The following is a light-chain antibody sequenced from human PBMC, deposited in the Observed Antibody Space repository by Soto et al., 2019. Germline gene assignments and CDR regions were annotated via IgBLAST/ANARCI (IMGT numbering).Light chain of an antibody. CDR3: QQYNNWPQT. Sequence: DIQMTQSPSSLSASVGDRVTITCRASQSISSYLNWYQQKPGKAPKLLIYAASSLQSGVPSRFSGSGSGTDFTLTISSLQSEDCAVYYCQQYNNWPQTFGQGTKVDIK. V-gene: IGKV1-39*01. J-gene: IGKJ1*01. CDR1: QSISSY. CDR2: AAS.